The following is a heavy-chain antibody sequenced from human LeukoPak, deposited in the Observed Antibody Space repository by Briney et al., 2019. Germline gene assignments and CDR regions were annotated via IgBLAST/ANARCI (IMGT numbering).Heavy chain of an antibody. V-gene: IGHV1-69*13. Sequence: SVKVSCKASGGTFSSYAISWVRQAPGQGLEWMGGIIPIFGTANYAQKFQGRVTITADESTSTAYMELSSLRSEDTAVYYCARVRSIAARPNYYYYMDVWGKGTTVTVSS. CDR3: ARVRSIAARPNYYYYMDV. CDR1: GGTFSSYA. D-gene: IGHD6-6*01. CDR2: IIPIFGTA. J-gene: IGHJ6*03.